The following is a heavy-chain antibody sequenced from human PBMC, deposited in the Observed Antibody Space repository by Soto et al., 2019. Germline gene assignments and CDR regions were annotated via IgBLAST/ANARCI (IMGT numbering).Heavy chain of an antibody. Sequence: GGSLSLSCAASGFFFSDYAMSWVRQATGEGLAWVSGIGSGGDTHYADSVKGRFIISREDGKNSLYLQMNNLRVGDTAVYYCTRKTPPTGMEVWGQGATVTVSS. CDR1: GFFFSDYA. D-gene: IGHD3-9*01. J-gene: IGHJ6*02. CDR3: TRKTPPTGMEV. CDR2: IGSGGDT. V-gene: IGHV3-13*01.